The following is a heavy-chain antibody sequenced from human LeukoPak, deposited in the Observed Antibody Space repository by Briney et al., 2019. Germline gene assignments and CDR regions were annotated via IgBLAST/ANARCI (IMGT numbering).Heavy chain of an antibody. Sequence: GASVKVSCKASGYTFTSYYMHWVRQAPGHGLEWMGIINPSGGSTSYAQKFQGRVTMTRDTSTNTVYMELSSLRSEDTAVYFCARATLSDYYFNYWGQGTLVTVSS. V-gene: IGHV1-46*01. J-gene: IGHJ4*02. CDR2: INPSGGST. CDR3: ARATLSDYYFNY. CDR1: GYTFTSYY.